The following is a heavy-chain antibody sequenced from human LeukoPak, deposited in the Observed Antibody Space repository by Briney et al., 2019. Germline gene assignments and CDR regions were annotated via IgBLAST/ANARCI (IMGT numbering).Heavy chain of an antibody. D-gene: IGHD2-15*01. CDR1: GASISGYY. Sequence: SETLSLTCTVSGASISGYYWSWIRQPPGEGLDYIGYIYYTGNTNYNPSLKSRVTISVDTSKNQFSLKLSAVTAADTAVYYCARGRGGGGTSNNWFDPWGQGTHVIVSS. V-gene: IGHV4-59*01. CDR3: ARGRGGGGTSNNWFDP. CDR2: IYYTGNT. J-gene: IGHJ5*02.